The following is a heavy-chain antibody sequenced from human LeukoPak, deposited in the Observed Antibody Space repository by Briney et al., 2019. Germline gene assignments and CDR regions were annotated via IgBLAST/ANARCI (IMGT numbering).Heavy chain of an antibody. V-gene: IGHV5-10-1*01. Sequence: GESLKISCKGSGYSFTSYWISWVRQMPRKGLEWMGRIDPSDSYTNYSPSFQGHVTISADKSISTAYLQWSSLKASDTAMYYCARGGLYCSGGSCYNDWGQGTLVTVSS. CDR2: IDPSDSYT. J-gene: IGHJ4*02. CDR1: GYSFTSYW. D-gene: IGHD2-15*01. CDR3: ARGGLYCSGGSCYND.